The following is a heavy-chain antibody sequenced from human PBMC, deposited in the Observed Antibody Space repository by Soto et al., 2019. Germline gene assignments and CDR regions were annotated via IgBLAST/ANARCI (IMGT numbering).Heavy chain of an antibody. CDR3: AADVPGGGYPLDY. J-gene: IGHJ4*02. V-gene: IGHV3-15*01. CDR2: IKSKADGTTT. CDR1: GFTFSSAW. Sequence: EVQLVESGGGLVKPGGSLRLSCAASGFTFSSAWLTWVRQAPGKGLEWVGQIKSKADGTTTNYAAPVNGRFTISRDDSENTLFLQMNSLKTEDTAVYYCAADVPGGGYPLDYWGQGALVTVSS. D-gene: IGHD1-26*01.